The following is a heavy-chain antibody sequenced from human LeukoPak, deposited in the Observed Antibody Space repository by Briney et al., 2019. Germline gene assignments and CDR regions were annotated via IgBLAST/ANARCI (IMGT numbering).Heavy chain of an antibody. Sequence: GGSLRLSCAVSGITLSNYGMSWVRQAPGKGLEWVAGISDSGGRTNYADSVKGRFTISRDNAKNSLYLQMNSLRAEDTAVYYCASTAVAISFQRVYFDYWGQGTLVTVSS. J-gene: IGHJ4*02. CDR1: GITLSNYG. CDR2: ISDSGGRT. V-gene: IGHV3-23*01. D-gene: IGHD5-12*01. CDR3: ASTAVAISFQRVYFDY.